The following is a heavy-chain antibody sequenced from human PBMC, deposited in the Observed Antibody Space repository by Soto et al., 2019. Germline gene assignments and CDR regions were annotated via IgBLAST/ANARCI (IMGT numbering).Heavy chain of an antibody. V-gene: IGHV3-33*01. CDR3: AGNTPLFN. CDR2: IWYDGTEK. CDR1: GFNFNNYP. J-gene: IGHJ1*01. Sequence: QVQLVESGGDVVQPGRSLELSCEASGFNFNNYPMHWVRQAPGKGLEWVAVIWYDGTEKFYADSLKGRFTISRDNSKNTLFLQMNSLRAEDTAVYYCAGNTPLFNWGQGTLVTVSS. D-gene: IGHD2-2*02.